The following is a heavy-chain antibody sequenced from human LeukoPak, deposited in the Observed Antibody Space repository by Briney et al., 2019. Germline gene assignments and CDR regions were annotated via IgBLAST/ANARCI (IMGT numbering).Heavy chain of an antibody. D-gene: IGHD6-19*01. Sequence: VASVKVSCKASGYTFTGYYMHWVRQAPGQGLEWMGWINPNSGGTNYAQKFQGRVTMTRDTTISTAYMELSRLRSDDTAVYYCARGGMVSGWYWGDNWFDPWGQGTLVTVSS. CDR1: GYTFTGYY. J-gene: IGHJ5*02. V-gene: IGHV1-2*02. CDR2: INPNSGGT. CDR3: ARGGMVSGWYWGDNWFDP.